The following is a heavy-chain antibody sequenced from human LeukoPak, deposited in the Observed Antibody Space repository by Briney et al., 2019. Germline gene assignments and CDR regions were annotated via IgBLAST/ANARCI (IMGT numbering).Heavy chain of an antibody. Sequence: SETLSLTCTVSGASITSYYWSWIRQPAGKGLEWIGRIYASGSTTYNPSLKSRVTMAVDTSKTQFSLKLSSVTAADTAVYYCARAYYDSSGYFWGSIYYYMDVWGKGTTVTVSS. D-gene: IGHD3-22*01. V-gene: IGHV4-4*07. CDR1: GASITSYY. J-gene: IGHJ6*03. CDR2: IYASGST. CDR3: ARAYYDSSGYFWGSIYYYMDV.